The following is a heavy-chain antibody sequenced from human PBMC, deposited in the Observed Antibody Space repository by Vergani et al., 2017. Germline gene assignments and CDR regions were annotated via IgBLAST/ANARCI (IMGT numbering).Heavy chain of an antibody. V-gene: IGHV3-15*01. Sequence: EVQLVESGGGLVKPGGSLRLSCAASGFTFSNAWMSWVRQAPGKGLEWVGRIKSKTDGGTTDYAAPLKGRFTNSIDDSKNTLYLQMNSLKTEDTAVYYCTTDFTRGVFIPDAFDIWGQGTMVTVSS. D-gene: IGHD3-3*01. CDR1: GFTFSNAW. J-gene: IGHJ3*02. CDR2: IKSKTDGGTT. CDR3: TTDFTRGVFIPDAFDI.